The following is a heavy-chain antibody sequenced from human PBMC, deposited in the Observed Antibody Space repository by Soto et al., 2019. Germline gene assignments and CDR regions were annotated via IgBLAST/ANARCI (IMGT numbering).Heavy chain of an antibody. V-gene: IGHV4-59*10. CDR2: IHGSGTT. J-gene: IGHJ4*02. D-gene: IGHD6-19*01. CDR3: VRVGAVATNGGYFDY. Sequence: WIWIRQPGGKGLEWIGRIHGSGTTAYSPSLRGRLIMSLDTSKNQLSLKVTSVTAADTAIYYCVRVGAVATNGGYFDYWGQGALVTVSA.